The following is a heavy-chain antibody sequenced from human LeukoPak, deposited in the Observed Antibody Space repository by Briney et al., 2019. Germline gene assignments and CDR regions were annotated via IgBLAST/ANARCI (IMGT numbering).Heavy chain of an antibody. D-gene: IGHD6-13*01. V-gene: IGHV1-69*05. CDR1: GGTFSSYA. CDR3: AREMAPGSSSWYD. J-gene: IGHJ4*02. CDR2: IIPIFGTA. Sequence: SLKVSCKASGGTFSSYATSSVRQAPGQGLEWMGRIIPIFGTANHAQKFQGRVTITTDESTSTAYMELSRLRSEDTAVYYCAREMAPGSSSWYDWGQGTLVTVSS.